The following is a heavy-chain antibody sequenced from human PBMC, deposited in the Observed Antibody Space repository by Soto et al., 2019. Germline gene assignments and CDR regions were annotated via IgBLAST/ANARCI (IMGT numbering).Heavy chain of an antibody. D-gene: IGHD2-8*01. CDR3: ARDLGIMVAHKYFDF. Sequence: GSQRLSFEPLCFTSSTYTKDWVIQAPRKGLEWGFYVSSGGRTMSYGDPVKGGFSISIDIAKNALYLQMNSLRGEDTAVYYCARDLGIMVAHKYFDFWGQGTLVTVSS. CDR1: CFTSSTYT. V-gene: IGHV3-48*04. J-gene: IGHJ4*02. CDR2: VSSGGRTM.